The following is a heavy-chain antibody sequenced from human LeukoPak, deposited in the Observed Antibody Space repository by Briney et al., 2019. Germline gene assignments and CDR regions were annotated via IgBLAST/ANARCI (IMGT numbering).Heavy chain of an antibody. D-gene: IGHD3-10*01. CDR3: AAYYYGSGSSPLGP. CDR2: ISYDGSNK. CDR1: GFTFSSYG. J-gene: IGHJ5*02. V-gene: IGHV3-30*03. Sequence: GGSLRLSCAASGFTFSSYGMHWVRQAPGKGLEWVAVISYDGSNKYYADSVKGRFTISRDNSKNTLYLQMNSLRAGDTAMYYCAAYYYGSGSSPLGPWGQGTLVTVSS.